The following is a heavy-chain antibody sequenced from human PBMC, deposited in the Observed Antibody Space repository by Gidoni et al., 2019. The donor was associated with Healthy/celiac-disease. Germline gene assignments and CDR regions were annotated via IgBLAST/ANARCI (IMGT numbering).Heavy chain of an antibody. CDR3: TREGDYYDSSGDYRDY. D-gene: IGHD3-22*01. V-gene: IGHV3-49*03. CDR1: GFTFGDSA. CDR2: IRSKAYGGTT. Sequence: EVQLLESGGGLVQPGRSLRLSCTASGFTFGDSAMRWFRQAPGKGLEWVGFIRSKAYGGTTEYAASVKGRFTISRDDSKSIAYRQMNSLKTEDTAVYYCTREGDYYDSSGDYRDYWGQGTLVTVSS. J-gene: IGHJ4*02.